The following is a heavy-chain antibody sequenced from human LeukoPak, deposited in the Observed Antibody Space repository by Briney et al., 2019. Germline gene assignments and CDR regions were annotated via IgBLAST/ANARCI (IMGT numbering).Heavy chain of an antibody. CDR3: ARERYYYDSTSGGNY. CDR1: GGSISSSSYY. D-gene: IGHD3-22*01. J-gene: IGHJ4*02. Sequence: SETLSLTCIVSGGSISSSSYYWGWIRQPPGKGLEWIGSIYNSGNTYYNPSLKSRVTISVDTSKNQFSLKLSSVTAAVTAVYYCARERYYYDSTSGGNYWGQGTLVTVSS. CDR2: IYNSGNT. V-gene: IGHV4-39*01.